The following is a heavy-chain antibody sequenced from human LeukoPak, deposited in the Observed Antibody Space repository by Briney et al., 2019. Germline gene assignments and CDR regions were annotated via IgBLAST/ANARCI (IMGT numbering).Heavy chain of an antibody. CDR2: IYSSGNT. V-gene: IGHV4-4*07. D-gene: IGHD3-3*01. CDR1: GGSITSYY. CDR3: ARTSTIFGVVISYYFDY. J-gene: IGHJ4*02. Sequence: KPSETLSLTCSVSGGSITSYYWSWIRQPAGKGLEWIGRIYSSGNTNYHPSLKSRVTISIDTSKNQVSLKLTSVTAADTAVYYCARTSTIFGVVISYYFDYWGQGTLVTVSS.